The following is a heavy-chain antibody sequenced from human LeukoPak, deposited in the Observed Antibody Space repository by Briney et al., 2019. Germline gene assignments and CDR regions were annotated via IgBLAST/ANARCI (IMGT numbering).Heavy chain of an antibody. CDR2: ISYDGSNK. D-gene: IGHD2-2*01. J-gene: IGHJ6*02. V-gene: IGHV3-30*18. CDR1: GFTFSSYA. Sequence: PGGSLRLSCAASGFTFSSYAMSWVRQAPGKGLEWVAVISYDGSNKYYADSVKGRFTISRDNSKNTLYLQMNSLRAEDTAVYYCAKDRTAHLRANIVVVPAQHYYYYYGMDVWGQGTTVTVSS. CDR3: AKDRTAHLRANIVVVPAQHYYYYYGMDV.